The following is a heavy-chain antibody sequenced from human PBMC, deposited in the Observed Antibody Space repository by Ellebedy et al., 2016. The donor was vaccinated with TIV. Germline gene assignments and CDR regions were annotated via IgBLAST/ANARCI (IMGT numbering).Heavy chain of an antibody. CDR3: AKGGGFGVAKGYFDY. Sequence: GESLKISCAASGFSFSSYAMSWVRQAPGKGLEWVSPISGSGDSTFYADSVKGRFTISRDNSKNTLYLQMNSLRAEDTAVYYCAKGGGFGVAKGYFDYWGQGTLVTVSS. J-gene: IGHJ4*02. CDR2: ISGSGDST. D-gene: IGHD3-3*01. CDR1: GFSFSSYA. V-gene: IGHV3-23*01.